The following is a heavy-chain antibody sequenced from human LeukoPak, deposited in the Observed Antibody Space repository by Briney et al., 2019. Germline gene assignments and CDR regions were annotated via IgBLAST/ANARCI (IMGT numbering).Heavy chain of an antibody. D-gene: IGHD2-2*01. CDR2: ISGSGGTT. V-gene: IGHV3-23*01. J-gene: IGHJ5*02. CDR3: AKEPREYCSSTSCPNWIDP. CDR1: GFTFSSYA. Sequence: PGGSLRLSCAASGFTFSSYAMSWVRQAPGKGLERVSAISGSGGTTYYADSVKGRFTISRDNSKNTLYLQMSSLRAEDTAVYYCAKEPREYCSSTSCPNWIDPWGQGTLVTVSS.